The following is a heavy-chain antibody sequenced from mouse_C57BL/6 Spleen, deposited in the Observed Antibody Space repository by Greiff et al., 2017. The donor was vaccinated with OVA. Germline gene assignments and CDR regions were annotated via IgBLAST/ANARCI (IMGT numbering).Heavy chain of an antibody. CDR1: GYSITSGYY. J-gene: IGHJ2*01. Sequence: EVKLVESGPGLVKPSQSLSLTCSVTGYSITSGYYWNWIRQFPGNKLEWMGYISYDGSNNYNPSLKNRISITRDTSKNQFFLKLNSVTTEDTATYYCARGGRGGDYWGQGTTLTVSS. D-gene: IGHD3-3*01. V-gene: IGHV3-6*01. CDR2: ISYDGSN. CDR3: ARGGRGGDY.